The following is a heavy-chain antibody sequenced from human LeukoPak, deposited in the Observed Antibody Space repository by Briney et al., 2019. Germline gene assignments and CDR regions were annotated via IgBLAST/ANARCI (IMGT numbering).Heavy chain of an antibody. CDR1: GYTFTSYD. Sequence: ASVKVSCKASGYTFTSYDINWVRQATGQELEWMGWMNPNSGNTGYAQKFQGRVTMTRNTSISTAYMELSSLRSEDTAVYYCARGPYGDYGGDYWGQGTLVTVSS. CDR3: ARGPYGDYGGDY. CDR2: MNPNSGNT. J-gene: IGHJ4*02. V-gene: IGHV1-8*01. D-gene: IGHD4-17*01.